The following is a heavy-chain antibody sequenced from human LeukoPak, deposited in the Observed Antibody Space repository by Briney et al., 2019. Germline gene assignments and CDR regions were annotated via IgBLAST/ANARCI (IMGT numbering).Heavy chain of an antibody. CDR1: GFTFSSYS. CDR3: ARDPYSGGYGDYYYYYMDL. Sequence: GGSLRLSCAASGFTFSSYSMSWVRQPPGKGLEWVANIKEDGSEKNYADSVKGRFTMSRDNAKNSLYLQMNSLRAEDTAVYYCARDPYSGGYGDYYYYYMDLWGQGTTVTISS. V-gene: IGHV3-7*01. D-gene: IGHD1-26*01. J-gene: IGHJ6*03. CDR2: IKEDGSEK.